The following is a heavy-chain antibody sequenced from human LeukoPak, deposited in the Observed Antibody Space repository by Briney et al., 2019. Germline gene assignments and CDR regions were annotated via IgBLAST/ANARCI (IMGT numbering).Heavy chain of an antibody. J-gene: IGHJ4*02. D-gene: IGHD5-12*01. CDR1: GFTFSDYT. Sequence: GGSLRLSCAASGFTFSDYTMHWVRQAPGKGLEWVALISFDASGQYYADSVKGRFTISRDNSKNTLFLQMNSLRAEDTAVYYCARDSLYSGYDFDFWGQGTLDTVSS. V-gene: IGHV3-30*04. CDR3: ARDSLYSGYDFDF. CDR2: ISFDASGQ.